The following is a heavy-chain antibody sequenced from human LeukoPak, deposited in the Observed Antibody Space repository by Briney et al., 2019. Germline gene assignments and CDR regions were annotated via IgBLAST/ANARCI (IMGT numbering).Heavy chain of an antibody. J-gene: IGHJ6*04. CDR3: ARDVRSIPSSGSGSYRQDV. D-gene: IGHD3-10*01. CDR1: GGSISNYY. V-gene: IGHV4-4*07. Sequence: SETLSLTYTVSGGSISNYYWSWIRQPAGKGLEWIGRIYSTGSTNYNPSLKSRVTMSVDTSKNQFSLRLSSVTAADKAVYYCARDVRSIPSSGSGSYRQDVWLKGTTVTVSS. CDR2: IYSTGST.